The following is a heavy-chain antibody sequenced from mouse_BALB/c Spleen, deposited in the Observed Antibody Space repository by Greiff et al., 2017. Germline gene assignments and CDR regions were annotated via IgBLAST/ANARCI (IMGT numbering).Heavy chain of an antibody. Sequence: EVKLEESGGGLVQPGGSLKLSCAASGFTFSSYTMSWVRQTPEKRLEWVAYISNGGGSTYYPDTVKGRFTISRDNAKNTLYLQMSSLKSEDTAMYYCARHHGDYWGQGTSVTVSS. CDR1: GFTFSSYT. CDR3: ARHHGDY. J-gene: IGHJ4*01. CDR2: ISNGGGST. V-gene: IGHV5-12-2*01.